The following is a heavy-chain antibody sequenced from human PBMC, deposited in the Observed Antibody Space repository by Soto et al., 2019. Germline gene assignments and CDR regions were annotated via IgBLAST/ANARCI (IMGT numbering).Heavy chain of an antibody. CDR1: GGSISSGGYS. CDR3: ARGVHYYDSSGYLTV. Sequence: SETLSLTXAVSGGSISSGGYSWSWIRQPPGKGLEWIGYIYHSGSTYYNPSLKSRVTISVDRSKNQFSLKLSSVTAADTAVYYCARGVHYYDSSGYLTVWGQGTTVTVSS. D-gene: IGHD3-22*01. J-gene: IGHJ6*02. V-gene: IGHV4-30-2*01. CDR2: IYHSGST.